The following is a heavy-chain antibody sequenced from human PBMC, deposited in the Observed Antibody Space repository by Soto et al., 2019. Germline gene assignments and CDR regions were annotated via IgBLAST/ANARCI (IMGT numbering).Heavy chain of an antibody. CDR3: EKALRLSCGDDCYYFQH. V-gene: IGHV3-23*01. CDR2: ISGSGGST. D-gene: IGHD2-21*02. Sequence: GGSLRLSCAASGFTFSSYAMSWVRQAPGKGLEWVSAISGSGGSTYYADSVKGRFTISRDNSKNTLYLQMNSLRAEDTAVYYWEKALRLSCGDDCYYFQHWGQGTLVTVSS. J-gene: IGHJ1*01. CDR1: GFTFSSYA.